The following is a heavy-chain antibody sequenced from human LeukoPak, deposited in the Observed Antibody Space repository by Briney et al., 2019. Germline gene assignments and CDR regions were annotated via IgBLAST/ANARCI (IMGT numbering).Heavy chain of an antibody. D-gene: IGHD1-26*01. CDR3: ARIGGSYPRPDFDY. CDR2: IYYSGST. J-gene: IGHJ4*02. CDR1: GGSISSYY. V-gene: IGHV4-59*01. Sequence: SETLSLTCTVSGGSISSYYWSWIRQPPGKGLEWIGYIYYSGSTNYNPSLKSRVTISVDTSKNQFSLKLSSVTAADTAVYYCARIGGSYPRPDFDYWGQGTLVTVSS.